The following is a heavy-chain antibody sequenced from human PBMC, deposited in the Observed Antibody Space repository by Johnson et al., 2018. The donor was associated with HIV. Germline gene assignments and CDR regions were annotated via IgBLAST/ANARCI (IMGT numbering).Heavy chain of an antibody. J-gene: IGHJ3*02. Sequence: VQLVESGGRLVKPGGSLRISCAASGFSFTNAWMSWVRQGPGKGLEWVGRIKSKGDGGTTDYAAPVKGRFTISRDNSKNTLYLQMNSLRAEDTAVYYCARVRAERYNWNPFDIWGQGTMVTVSS. CDR1: GFSFTNAW. CDR3: ARVRAERYNWNPFDI. V-gene: IGHV3-15*01. D-gene: IGHD1-20*01. CDR2: IKSKGDGGTT.